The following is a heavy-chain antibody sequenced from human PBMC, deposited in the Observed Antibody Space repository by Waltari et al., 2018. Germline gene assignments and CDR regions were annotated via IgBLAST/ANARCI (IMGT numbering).Heavy chain of an antibody. CDR2: MHYSGST. D-gene: IGHD4-17*01. CDR3: ASALYGGKVFDY. V-gene: IGHV4-59*01. CDR1: GGSLSLYY. Sequence: QVQLQESGPGLVKPSETLSLTCTVSGGSLSLYYWSWIRQPPGKGLEWIGDMHYSGSTNYDPSLKGRVTISGHKSKNQFSLKLTSLTAADTAVYYCASALYGGKVFDYWGQGTLVTVSS. J-gene: IGHJ4*02.